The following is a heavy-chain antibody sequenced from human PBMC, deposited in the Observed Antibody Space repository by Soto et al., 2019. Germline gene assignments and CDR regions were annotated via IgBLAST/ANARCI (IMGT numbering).Heavy chain of an antibody. J-gene: IGHJ3*02. CDR3: ARGFLAAAGTRDDAFDI. Sequence: ASVKVSCKASGYTFTGYYMHWVRQAPGQGPEWMGWINPNSGGTNYAQKFQGWVTMTRDTSISTAYMELSRLRSDDTAVYYCARGFLAAAGTRDDAFDIWGQGTMVTVSS. D-gene: IGHD6-13*01. CDR1: GYTFTGYY. CDR2: INPNSGGT. V-gene: IGHV1-2*04.